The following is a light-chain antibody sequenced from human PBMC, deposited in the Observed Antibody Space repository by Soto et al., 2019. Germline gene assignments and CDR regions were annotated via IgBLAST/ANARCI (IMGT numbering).Light chain of an antibody. CDR1: QSISSW. V-gene: IGKV1-5*01. J-gene: IGKJ1*01. CDR2: DAS. CDR3: NQFNSYSPGE. Sequence: DIQITQSPSTLSASVGDRVTITCRASQSISSWFGWYQQKPGTAPKLLIYDASSLESGVPSRFSGSGSGTEFPLTISSLPPDDFETSYCNQFNSYSPGEFGQGTKVDIK.